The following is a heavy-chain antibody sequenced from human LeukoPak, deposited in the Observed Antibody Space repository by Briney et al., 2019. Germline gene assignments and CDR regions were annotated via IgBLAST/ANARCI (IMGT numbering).Heavy chain of an antibody. CDR2: IKQDGSEK. V-gene: IGHV3-7*01. D-gene: IGHD7-27*01. J-gene: IGHJ3*02. CDR1: GFTFSTYW. Sequence: PGGSLRLSCAASGFTFSTYWMSWVRQAPGKGLEWVANIKQDGSEKYYVDSVKGRFTISRDSAKNSLSLQMNSLRTEDTAVYYCARRQFNWGSAFDIWGQGTMVTVSS. CDR3: ARRQFNWGSAFDI.